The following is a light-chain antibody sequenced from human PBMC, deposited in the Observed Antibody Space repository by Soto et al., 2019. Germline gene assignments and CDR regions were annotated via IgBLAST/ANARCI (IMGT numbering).Light chain of an antibody. J-gene: IGKJ5*01. Sequence: AIQMTQSPSSVSASVGDRVTITCRASQGIRNDLGWYQQKPGKAPKLLIYDASSLESGVPSRFSGSGSGTDFTLTISSLQPEDFATYYCQQSYSTPITFGQGTRLEIK. CDR1: QGIRND. CDR3: QQSYSTPIT. V-gene: IGKV1-13*02. CDR2: DAS.